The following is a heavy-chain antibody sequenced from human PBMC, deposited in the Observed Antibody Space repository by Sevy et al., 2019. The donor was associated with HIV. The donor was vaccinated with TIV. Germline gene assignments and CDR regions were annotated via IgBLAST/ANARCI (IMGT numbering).Heavy chain of an antibody. CDR3: AKEGEDCSSTSCNFDY. Sequence: GGSLRLSCAASGFTFSSYGMHWVRQAPGKGLEWVAFIRYDGSNKYYADSVKGRFTISRDNSKNTLYLQMNSLRAEDTAVYYCAKEGEDCSSTSCNFDYWGQGTLVTVSS. CDR2: IRYDGSNK. V-gene: IGHV3-30*02. D-gene: IGHD2-2*01. CDR1: GFTFSSYG. J-gene: IGHJ4*02.